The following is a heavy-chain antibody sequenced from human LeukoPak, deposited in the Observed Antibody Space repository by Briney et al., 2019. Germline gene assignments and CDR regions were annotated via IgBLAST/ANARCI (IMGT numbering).Heavy chain of an antibody. CDR1: GFTFSSYA. D-gene: IGHD3-10*01. CDR3: AKEYGSGSYFVDY. Sequence: GGSLRLSCAASGFTFSSYAMSWVRQAPGKGLEWVSGISGGGGSTYYADSVEGRFTISRDNSKNTLYLQMNSLRAEDTAIYYCAKEYGSGSYFVDYWGQGTLVTVSS. CDR2: ISGGGGST. J-gene: IGHJ4*02. V-gene: IGHV3-23*01.